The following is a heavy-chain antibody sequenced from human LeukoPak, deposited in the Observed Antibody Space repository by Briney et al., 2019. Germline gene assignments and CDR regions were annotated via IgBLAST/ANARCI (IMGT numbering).Heavy chain of an antibody. CDR3: ARLYPPVGPPLMDY. CDR1: GGSISSSNYY. Sequence: SETLSLTCTVSGGSISSSNYYWGWIRQPPGKGLEWIGSIYYSGSTYYNPSLKSRVTISVDTSKNQFSLKLSSVTAADTAVYYCARLYPPVGPPLMDYWGQGTLVTVSS. CDR2: IYYSGST. D-gene: IGHD2-2*02. J-gene: IGHJ4*02. V-gene: IGHV4-39*01.